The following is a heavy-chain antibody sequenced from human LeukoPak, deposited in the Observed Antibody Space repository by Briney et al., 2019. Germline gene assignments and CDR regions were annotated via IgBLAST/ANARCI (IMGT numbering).Heavy chain of an antibody. Sequence: SVKVSCKASGFTFTSSAMQWVRQARGQRLEWIGWIVVGSGNTNYAQKFQERVTITRDRYTSKAYMELSSLRSEDTAVYYCASDTGLSDYYYYMDVWGKGTTVTISS. D-gene: IGHD2-2*01. CDR2: IVVGSGNT. CDR1: GFTFTSSA. J-gene: IGHJ6*03. V-gene: IGHV1-58*02. CDR3: ASDTGLSDYYYYMDV.